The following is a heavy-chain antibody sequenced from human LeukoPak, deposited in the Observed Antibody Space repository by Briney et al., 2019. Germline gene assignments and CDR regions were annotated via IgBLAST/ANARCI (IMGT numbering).Heavy chain of an antibody. V-gene: IGHV4-38-2*02. CDR1: GYSISSGYY. D-gene: IGHD1-26*01. CDR3: ARGRELLPIDY. Sequence: SETLSLTCTVSGYSISSGYYWGWIRQPPGMGLEWIGSIFYSGTTYYKLSLKSRVTISLDTSKNQFSLKLSSVNAADTAMYYCARGRELLPIDYWGQGTVVIVSS. J-gene: IGHJ4*02. CDR2: IFYSGTT.